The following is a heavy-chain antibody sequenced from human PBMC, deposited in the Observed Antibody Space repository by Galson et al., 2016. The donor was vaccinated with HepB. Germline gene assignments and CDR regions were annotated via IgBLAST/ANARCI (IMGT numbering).Heavy chain of an antibody. V-gene: IGHV3-11*01. CDR3: ARHVITIHPYYFDY. D-gene: IGHD3-9*01. J-gene: IGHJ4*02. CDR2: ISGSRTTM. Sequence: SLRLSCAASGFFFSNYYMGWIRHSPGKGLEWVSYISGSRTTMDYADSVKGRFTISRDNGKNSLFLHMNSLRAEDTAVYYCARHVITIHPYYFDYWGQGTLVTVSS. CDR1: GFFFSNYY.